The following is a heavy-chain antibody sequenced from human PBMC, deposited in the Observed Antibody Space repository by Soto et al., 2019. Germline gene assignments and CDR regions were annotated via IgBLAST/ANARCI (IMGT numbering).Heavy chain of an antibody. Sequence: PGESLKISCGGSGYNFTKFWIGWVRQKPDKGLEWMGIIWPSDSETRYSPSFQGRVTISVDKSRSSAYLHWASLKAPDTAIYYCFMVFGDARRGFDYWGPGTLVTVSS. J-gene: IGHJ4*02. V-gene: IGHV5-51*01. CDR1: GYNFTKFW. CDR3: FMVFGDARRGFDY. CDR2: IWPSDSET. D-gene: IGHD3-3*01.